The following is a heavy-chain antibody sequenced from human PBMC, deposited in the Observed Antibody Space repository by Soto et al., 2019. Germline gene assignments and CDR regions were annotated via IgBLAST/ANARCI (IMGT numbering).Heavy chain of an antibody. J-gene: IGHJ4*02. CDR1: GGSISSGGYS. Sequence: NPSETLSLTCAVSGGSISSGGYSWSWIRQPPGKGLEWIGYIYHSGSTYYNPSLKSRLTLLVDTSKNQFSLKLSSVTAADTAVYYCVRHAQWIIRAYWGQGSLVTVSS. CDR2: IYHSGST. CDR3: VRHAQWIIRAY. D-gene: IGHD5-12*01. V-gene: IGHV4-30-2*01.